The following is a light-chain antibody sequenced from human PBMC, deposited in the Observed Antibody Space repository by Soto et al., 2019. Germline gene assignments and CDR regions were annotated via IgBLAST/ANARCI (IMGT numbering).Light chain of an antibody. CDR2: DAS. CDR1: QSVSTH. Sequence: EIVLTQSPATLSLSPGERVTLSCRASQSVSTHLAWYQQKIGQAPRLLVYDASDRAAGVPARFSGSGSETDFTLTINSLEPEDFAVYYCQQRSTNWRWTFGQGTRLEIK. V-gene: IGKV3-11*01. CDR3: QQRSTNWRWT. J-gene: IGKJ5*01.